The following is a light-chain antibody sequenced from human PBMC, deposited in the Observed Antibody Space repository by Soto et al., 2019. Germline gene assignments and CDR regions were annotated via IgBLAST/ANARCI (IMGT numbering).Light chain of an antibody. CDR1: SSNIGAGYD. CDR2: GNN. J-gene: IGLJ3*02. CDR3: QSFDTTRRGSV. Sequence: QSALTQPPSVSGAPGQRVTISCSGTSSNIGAGYDVHWYHQLPGTAPKLLIFGNNNRPSGVPARFSASRSGTSASLAITGLQAEDEADYYCQSFDTTRRGSVFGGGTKVTVL. V-gene: IGLV1-40*01.